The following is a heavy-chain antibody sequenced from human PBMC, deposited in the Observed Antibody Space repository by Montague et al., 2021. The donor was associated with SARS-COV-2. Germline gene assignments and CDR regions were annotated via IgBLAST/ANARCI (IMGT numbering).Heavy chain of an antibody. V-gene: IGHV4-39*02. CDR2: IYYTGNT. CDR1: GGSITNNTDY. CDR3: ARLKRYFDSSGSPSAFDF. J-gene: IGHJ3*01. D-gene: IGHD3-22*01. Sequence: SETLSLTCTVSGGSITNNTDYWAWIRQPPGKGLEWIGGIYYTGNTYYNPSLKSRVTISVVTSKNHFTLKLSSVTAAETAVYYCARLKRYFDSSGSPSAFDFWGQGTKVTVSS.